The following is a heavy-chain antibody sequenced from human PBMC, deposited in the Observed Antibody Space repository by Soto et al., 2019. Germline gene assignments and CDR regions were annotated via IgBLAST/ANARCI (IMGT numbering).Heavy chain of an antibody. CDR3: ARGSRSGTTRARYFDY. CDR1: GYTFTSYY. Sequence: GASVKVSCKASGYTFTSYYMHWVRQAPGQGLEWMGIINPSGGSTSYAQKFQGRVTMTRDTSTSTVYMELSSLRFEDTAVYYCARGSRSGTTRARYFDYWGQGTLVTVSS. J-gene: IGHJ4*02. D-gene: IGHD2-15*01. CDR2: INPSGGST. V-gene: IGHV1-46*01.